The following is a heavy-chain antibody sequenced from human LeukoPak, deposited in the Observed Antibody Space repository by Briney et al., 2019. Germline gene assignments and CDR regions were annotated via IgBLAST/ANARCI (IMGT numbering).Heavy chain of an antibody. Sequence: SETLSLTCTVSGGSISSGGYYWSWIRQHPGKGLEWLGYIYYSGSTYYNPSLKSRVTISVDTSKNQFSLKLSSVTAADTAVYYCATSRQLWLQSGPYWGQGTLVTVSS. V-gene: IGHV4-31*03. J-gene: IGHJ4*02. CDR3: ATSRQLWLQSGPY. D-gene: IGHD5-18*01. CDR2: IYYSGST. CDR1: GGSISSGGYY.